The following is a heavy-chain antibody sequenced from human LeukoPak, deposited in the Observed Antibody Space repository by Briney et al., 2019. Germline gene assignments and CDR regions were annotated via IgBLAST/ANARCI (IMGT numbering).Heavy chain of an antibody. D-gene: IGHD1-26*01. J-gene: IGHJ4*02. CDR2: ISSSGSTI. CDR3: ARDLRIVSGSYLDY. V-gene: IGHV3-11*04. Sequence: PGGSLRLSCAASGFTVSSNYMSWVRQAPGKGLEWVSYISSSGSTIYYADSVKGRFISSRDNTKNSLYLQMNSLRAEDTAIYYCARDLRIVSGSYLDYWGQGTLVTVCS. CDR1: GFTVSSNY.